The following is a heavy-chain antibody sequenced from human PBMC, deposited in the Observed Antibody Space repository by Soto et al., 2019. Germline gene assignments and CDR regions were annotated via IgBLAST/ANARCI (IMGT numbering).Heavy chain of an antibody. J-gene: IGHJ6*02. CDR2: IIGSGGST. CDR1: GFTFSNFA. Sequence: GGSLRLSCAASGFTFSNFAMNWVRQAPGKGLEWVSGIIGSGGSTYYADAVKGRFTISRDRSKATLYLQMNSLRAEDTAIYYCAKLGGYSLSPGDYYGMDIWGQGTTVTVSS. D-gene: IGHD5-18*01. CDR3: AKLGGYSLSPGDYYGMDI. V-gene: IGHV3-23*01.